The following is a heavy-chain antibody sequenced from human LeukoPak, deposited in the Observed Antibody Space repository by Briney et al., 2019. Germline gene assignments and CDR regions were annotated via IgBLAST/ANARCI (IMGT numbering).Heavy chain of an antibody. CDR2: IYPSGGST. Sequence: ASVKVSCKASGYTFTSYYMHWVRQAPGEGLGWRGIIYPSGGSTSYAQKFQGRVTMTRDTSTSTVYMELSSLRSEDTAVYYCARDRQRNYYDSSGPLRTFDIWGQGTMVTVSS. CDR3: ARDRQRNYYDSSGPLRTFDI. V-gene: IGHV1-46*01. J-gene: IGHJ3*02. D-gene: IGHD3-22*01. CDR1: GYTFTSYY.